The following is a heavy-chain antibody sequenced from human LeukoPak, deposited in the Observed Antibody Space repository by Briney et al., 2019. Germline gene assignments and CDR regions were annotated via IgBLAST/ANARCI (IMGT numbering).Heavy chain of an antibody. CDR2: IYTRGST. CDR1: GGSISSGSYY. V-gene: IGHV4-61*02. D-gene: IGHD3-10*01. CDR3: ARHPGRSGSYYYEGMFDY. J-gene: IGHJ4*02. Sequence: SETLSLTCTVSGGSISSGSYYWGWIRQPAGKGLEWIGRIYTRGSTNYNPSLKSRVTISVDTSKNQFSLKLSSVTAADTAVHYCARHPGRSGSYYYEGMFDYWGQGTLVTVSS.